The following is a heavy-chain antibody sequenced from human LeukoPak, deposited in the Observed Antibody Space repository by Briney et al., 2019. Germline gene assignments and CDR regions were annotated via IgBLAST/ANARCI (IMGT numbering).Heavy chain of an antibody. CDR2: ITGGGGST. V-gene: IGHV3-53*01. CDR1: GFTVSSNY. J-gene: IGHJ3*02. Sequence: GGSLRLSCAASGFTVSSNYMNWVRQAPGKGLQWVSGITGGGGSTYYADSVKGRFTISRDNSKNTVSLQMNSLRAEDTAVYYCAKDQSPPGAFDTWGQGTKVTVSS. CDR3: AKDQSPPGAFDT.